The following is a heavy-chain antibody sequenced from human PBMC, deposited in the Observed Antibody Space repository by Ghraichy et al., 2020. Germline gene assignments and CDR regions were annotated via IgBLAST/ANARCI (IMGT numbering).Heavy chain of an antibody. CDR3: AKGDCGSANCPVYYYYYFAMDV. V-gene: IGHV3-43*01. J-gene: IGHJ6*02. D-gene: IGHD2-2*01. CDR1: GFTFDDYT. CDR2: ISWDGGSV. Sequence: LSLTCAASGFTFDDYTMHWVRQAPGKGLEWVSLISWDGGSVYYADSVKGRFTISRDNSKNSLYLQMNSLRTEDTALYYCAKGDCGSANCPVYYYYYFAMDVWGQGTTVTVSS.